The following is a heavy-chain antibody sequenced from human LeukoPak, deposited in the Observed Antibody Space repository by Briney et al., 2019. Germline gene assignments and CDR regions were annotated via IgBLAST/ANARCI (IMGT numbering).Heavy chain of an antibody. J-gene: IGHJ3*02. CDR2: ISWNSGIR. CDR1: GFSFDEYA. Sequence: GGSLRLSCAASGFSFDEYAMHWVRQAPGKGLEWVPGISWNSGIRDYADSVKGRFTISRDNARISLYLQMNSLRAEDTALYYCAKGRSGPWGGLNIWGQGKMVTVSS. CDR3: AKGRSGPWGGLNI. V-gene: IGHV3-9*01. D-gene: IGHD3-10*01.